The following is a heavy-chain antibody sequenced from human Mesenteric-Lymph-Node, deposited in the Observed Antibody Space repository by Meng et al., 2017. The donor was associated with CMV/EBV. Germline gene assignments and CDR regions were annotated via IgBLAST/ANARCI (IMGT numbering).Heavy chain of an antibody. D-gene: IGHD1-1*01. Sequence: GESLKISCAASGFTFSRYGMHWVRQAPGKGLEWVTFIRSDGTNKYYADSAKGRFTISRDNSKNTLYLQMNSLRAEDMALYYCAKDAYNENFDYWGQGTLVTVSS. CDR2: IRSDGTNK. CDR1: GFTFSRYG. J-gene: IGHJ4*02. CDR3: AKDAYNENFDY. V-gene: IGHV3-30*02.